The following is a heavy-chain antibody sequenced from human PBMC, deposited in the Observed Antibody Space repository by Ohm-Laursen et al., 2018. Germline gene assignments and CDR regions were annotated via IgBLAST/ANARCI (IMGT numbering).Heavy chain of an antibody. V-gene: IGHV3-7*01. CDR2: IKQDGSEK. CDR1: GFTFSSYW. J-gene: IGHJ4*02. CDR3: ARDRGGYSYGSYFDY. D-gene: IGHD5-18*01. Sequence: SLRLSCSASGFTFSSYWMSWVRQAPGKGLEWVANIKQDGSEKYYVDSVKGRFTISRDNAKNSLYLQMSSLRAEDTAVYYCARDRGGYSYGSYFDYWGQGTLVTVSS.